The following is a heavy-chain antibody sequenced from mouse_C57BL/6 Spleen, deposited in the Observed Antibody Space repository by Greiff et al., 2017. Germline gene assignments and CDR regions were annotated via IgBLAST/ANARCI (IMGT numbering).Heavy chain of an antibody. CDR1: GFSLTSYG. V-gene: IGHV2-2*01. J-gene: IGHJ2*01. CDR2: IWSGGST. CDR3: ASYDYDGGGYFDY. Sequence: VKLMESGPGLVQPSQSLSITCTVSGFSLTSYGVHWVRQSPGKGLEWLGVIWSGGSTDYNAAFISRLSISTDNSKSQVFFKMNSLQADDTAIDYCASYDYDGGGYFDYWGQGTTLTVSS. D-gene: IGHD2-4*01.